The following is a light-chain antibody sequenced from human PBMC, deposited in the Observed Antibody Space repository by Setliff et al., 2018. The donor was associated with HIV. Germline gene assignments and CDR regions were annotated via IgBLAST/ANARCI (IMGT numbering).Light chain of an antibody. CDR2: EVS. Sequence: QSALAQPASVSGSPGQSITISCTGTSSDVGSYNSVSWFQQHPGKAPKLTIYEVSDRPSGVSNRFSGSNSGNTASLTISGLQAEDEADYYCSSYTSSGYVFGTGTKVTVL. CDR1: SSDVGSYNS. V-gene: IGLV2-14*01. CDR3: SSYTSSGYV. J-gene: IGLJ1*01.